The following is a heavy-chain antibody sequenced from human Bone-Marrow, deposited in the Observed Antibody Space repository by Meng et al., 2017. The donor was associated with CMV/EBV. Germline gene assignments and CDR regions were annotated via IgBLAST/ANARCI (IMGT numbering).Heavy chain of an antibody. D-gene: IGHD2-2*02. CDR2: ISAYNGNT. V-gene: IGHV1-18*01. CDR1: GYTFTSYG. J-gene: IGHJ6*02. Sequence: ASVKVSCKASGYTFTSYGISWVRQAPGQGLEWMGWISAYNGNTNYAQKLQGRVTMTTDTSTSTAYMELRSLRSDDTAVYYCARDEIGYCSSTSCYTSIDYYYYGMDVWGQGTTVTVSS. CDR3: ARDEIGYCSSTSCYTSIDYYYYGMDV.